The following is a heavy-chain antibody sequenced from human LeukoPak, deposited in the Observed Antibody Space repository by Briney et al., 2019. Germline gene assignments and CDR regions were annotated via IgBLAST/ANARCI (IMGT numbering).Heavy chain of an antibody. D-gene: IGHD4-17*01. CDR3: ARDADYGDYKNFDY. CDR1: GGSISSSNW. CDR2: IYHSGST. J-gene: IGHJ4*02. Sequence: SETLSLTCAVSGGSISSSNWWSWVRQPPGKGLEWIGEIYHSGSTNYNPSLKSRVTISVDKSKNQFSLKLSSVTAADTAVYYCARDADYGDYKNFDYWGQGTLVTVSS. V-gene: IGHV4-4*02.